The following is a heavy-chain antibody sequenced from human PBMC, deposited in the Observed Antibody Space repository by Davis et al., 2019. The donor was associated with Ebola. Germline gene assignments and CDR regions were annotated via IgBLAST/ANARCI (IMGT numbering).Heavy chain of an antibody. Sequence: ASVKVSCKASGYTFNSHGISGLRQAPGQGLEWMAWISAYNGHTNYAQKFQGRLTLTTETSTSTVYMELRSLTSDDTAEYYCARGRNGGWDFDYWGQGTRVTVSS. CDR3: ARGRNGGWDFDY. D-gene: IGHD6-19*01. J-gene: IGHJ4*02. CDR2: ISAYNGHT. CDR1: GYTFNSHG. V-gene: IGHV1-18*01.